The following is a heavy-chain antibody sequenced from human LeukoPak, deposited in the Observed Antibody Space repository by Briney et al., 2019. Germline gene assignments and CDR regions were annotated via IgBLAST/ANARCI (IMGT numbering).Heavy chain of an antibody. D-gene: IGHD1-1*01. V-gene: IGHV4-59*08. CDR3: ARATGATGTTTYYFEY. CDR1: GGSITTYY. Sequence: SEILSLTCSVSGGSITTYYWGWIRQPPGKGLEWGGFMFHSGSTSYNPSLKSRVTISVDTSRNQFSLRLNSVTAADTAVYYCARATGATGTTTYYFEYWGQGTLVTVSS. CDR2: MFHSGST. J-gene: IGHJ4*02.